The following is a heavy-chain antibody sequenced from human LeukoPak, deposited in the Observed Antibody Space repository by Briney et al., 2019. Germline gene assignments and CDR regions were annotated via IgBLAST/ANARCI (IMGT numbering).Heavy chain of an antibody. CDR1: GGSISSSSYY. CDR2: IYYRGST. D-gene: IGHD1-26*01. J-gene: IGHJ4*02. V-gene: IGHV4-39*07. Sequence: PSETLSLTCTVSGGSISSSSYYWGWIRQPPGKGLDWIGSIYYRGSTYYNPSLKSRVTISVDTSKNQFSLKLSSVTAADTAVYYCASSRELLLSYWGQGTLVTVSS. CDR3: ASSRELLLSY.